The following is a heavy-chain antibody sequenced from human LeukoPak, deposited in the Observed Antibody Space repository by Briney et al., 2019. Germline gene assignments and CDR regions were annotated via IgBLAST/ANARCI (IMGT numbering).Heavy chain of an antibody. CDR2: ISSSSSYI. V-gene: IGHV3-21*01. D-gene: IGHD5-24*01. J-gene: IGHJ3*02. CDR1: GFTFSSYS. Sequence: GGSLRLSCAASGFTFSSYSMNWVRQAPGKGLEWVSSISSSSSYIYYADSVKGRFTISRDNSKNALYLQMNSLRAEDTAVYYCATCRDGYMFDAFDIWGQGTMVTVSS. CDR3: ATCRDGYMFDAFDI.